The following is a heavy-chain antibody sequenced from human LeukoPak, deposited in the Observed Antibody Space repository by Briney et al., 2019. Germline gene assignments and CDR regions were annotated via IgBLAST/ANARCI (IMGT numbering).Heavy chain of an antibody. Sequence: ASVTVSCTASGYTFSSYGISWVRQAPGQGLEWMGWISGYNGNTNYAQKLQGRVTVTTDTSTSTAYMELRSLRSDDTAVYYCARDPNYYGSGTFSVRNWFDPWGQGTLVTVSS. CDR3: ARDPNYYGSGTFSVRNWFDP. V-gene: IGHV1-18*04. CDR2: ISGYNGNT. CDR1: GYTFSSYG. D-gene: IGHD3-10*01. J-gene: IGHJ5*02.